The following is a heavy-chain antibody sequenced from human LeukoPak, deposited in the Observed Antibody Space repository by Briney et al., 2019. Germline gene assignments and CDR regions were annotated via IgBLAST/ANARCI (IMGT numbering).Heavy chain of an antibody. J-gene: IGHJ4*02. V-gene: IGHV3-20*01. CDR1: GFTFDDYG. CDR3: ARGITMVRGVPSDY. D-gene: IGHD3-10*01. Sequence: GGSLRLSCAASGFTFDDYGMSWVRQAPGKGLEWVSGINWNGCSTGYAASVKGRFTISRDNANNSLYLQMNSLRAEDTALYHCARGITMVRGVPSDYWGQGTLVTVSS. CDR2: INWNGCST.